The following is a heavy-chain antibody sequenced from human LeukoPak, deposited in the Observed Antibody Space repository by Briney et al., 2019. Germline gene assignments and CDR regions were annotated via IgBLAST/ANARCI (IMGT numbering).Heavy chain of an antibody. CDR1: GFTFSSYS. D-gene: IGHD1-26*01. CDR3: ARKGSSYLNYVDY. J-gene: IGHJ4*02. Sequence: GGSLRLSCAASGFTFSSYSMNWVRQAPGKGLEWVSSISSSSYIYYADSVKGRFTISRDNAKNSLYLQMNSLRAEDTAVYYCARKGSSYLNYVDYWGQGTLVTVSS. CDR2: ISSSSYI. V-gene: IGHV3-21*01.